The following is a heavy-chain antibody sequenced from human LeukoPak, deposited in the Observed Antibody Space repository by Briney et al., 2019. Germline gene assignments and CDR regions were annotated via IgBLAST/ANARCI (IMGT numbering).Heavy chain of an antibody. CDR2: ISAYNGNT. Sequence: ASVKVSCKASGYTFTSYVITWGRQAPGQGLEWMGWISAYNGNTNYAQKLQGRVTMTTDTSTNTAYMELRSLRSYDTAVYYCASQTTVTDNSYYMAVWGKGTTVTVSS. CDR1: GYTFTSYV. CDR3: ASQTTVTDNSYYMAV. V-gene: IGHV1-18*01. D-gene: IGHD4-17*01. J-gene: IGHJ6*03.